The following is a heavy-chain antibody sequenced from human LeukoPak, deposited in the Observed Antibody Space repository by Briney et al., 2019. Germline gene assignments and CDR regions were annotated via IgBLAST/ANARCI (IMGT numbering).Heavy chain of an antibody. Sequence: GRSLRLSCAASGLAFSNYGMHWVRQAPGQGLEWVAVISFDGTDKYYADSLKGRFTISRDNSKNTVYLQMNSLRPEDTAVYYCARDGCRATIVRGIIIMSVGDFWGQGALVTVST. D-gene: IGHD3-10*01. J-gene: IGHJ4*02. V-gene: IGHV3-30*03. CDR3: ARDGCRATIVRGIIIMSVGDF. CDR1: GLAFSNYG. CDR2: ISFDGTDK.